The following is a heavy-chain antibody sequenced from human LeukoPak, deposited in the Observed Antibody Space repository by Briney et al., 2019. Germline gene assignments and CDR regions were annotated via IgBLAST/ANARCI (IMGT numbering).Heavy chain of an antibody. D-gene: IGHD6-19*01. CDR2: ISSSSSYI. CDR3: AREVTGEQWLVGDFDY. Sequence: GGSLRLSCAASGFTFSSYSMNWVRQAPGKGLEWVSSISSSSSYIYYADSVKGRFTISRDNAKNSLYLQMNSLRAEDTAVYYCAREVTGEQWLVGDFDYWGQGTLVTVSS. J-gene: IGHJ4*02. CDR1: GFTFSSYS. V-gene: IGHV3-21*01.